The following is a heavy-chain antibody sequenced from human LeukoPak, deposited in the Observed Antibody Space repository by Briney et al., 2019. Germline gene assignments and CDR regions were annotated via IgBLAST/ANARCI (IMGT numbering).Heavy chain of an antibody. D-gene: IGHD3-3*01. Sequence: PGGSLRLSCAASGFTFSSNVMIWVRQAPGKGLEWVSSIPASGGGTYYADSVKGRFTISRDNSKNTLYLQMNSLRAEDTAVYYCAKGYYDFWSGYSPYYFDYWGQGTLVTVSS. CDR3: AKGYYDFWSGYSPYYFDY. J-gene: IGHJ4*02. V-gene: IGHV3-23*01. CDR2: IPASGGGT. CDR1: GFTFSSNV.